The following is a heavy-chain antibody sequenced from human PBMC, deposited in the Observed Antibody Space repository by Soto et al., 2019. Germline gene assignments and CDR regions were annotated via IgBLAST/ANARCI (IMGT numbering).Heavy chain of an antibody. CDR1: GGSISSSNW. D-gene: IGHD3-9*01. J-gene: IGHJ4*02. Sequence: SETLSLTCAVSGGSISSSNWWSWVRQPPGKGLEWIGEIYHSGSTNYNPSLKSRVTISVDKSKNQFSLKLSSVTAADTAVYYCARDDAYDILTGALDYWGQGTLVTVSS. CDR2: IYHSGST. CDR3: ARDDAYDILTGALDY. V-gene: IGHV4-4*02.